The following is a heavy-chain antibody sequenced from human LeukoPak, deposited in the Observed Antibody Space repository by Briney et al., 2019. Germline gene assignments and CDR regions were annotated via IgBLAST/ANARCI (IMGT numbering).Heavy chain of an antibody. CDR2: INHSGST. CDR3: ARRGDIAAALGWFDP. D-gene: IGHD6-13*01. CDR1: GGSISSSSYY. Sequence: SETLSLTCTVSGGSISSSSYYWGWIRQPPGKGLEWIGEINHSGSTNYNPSLKSRVTISVDTSKNQFSLKLSSVTAADTAVYYCARRGDIAAALGWFDPWGQGTLVTVSS. J-gene: IGHJ5*02. V-gene: IGHV4-39*07.